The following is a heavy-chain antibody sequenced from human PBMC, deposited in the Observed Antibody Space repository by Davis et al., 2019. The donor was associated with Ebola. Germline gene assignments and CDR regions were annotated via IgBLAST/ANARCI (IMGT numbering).Heavy chain of an antibody. CDR2: IRSKANSYAT. Sequence: GESLKISCAASGFTFSGSAMHWVRQASGKGLEWVGRIRSKANSYATAYAASAKGRSTISRDDSKNTAYLQMNSLKTEDTAVYYCTSPDYWGQGTLVTVSS. J-gene: IGHJ4*02. CDR1: GFTFSGSA. CDR3: TSPDY. V-gene: IGHV3-73*01.